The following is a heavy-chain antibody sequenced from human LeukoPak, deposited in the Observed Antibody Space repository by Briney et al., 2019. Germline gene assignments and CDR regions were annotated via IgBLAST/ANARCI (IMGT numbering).Heavy chain of an antibody. J-gene: IGHJ3*02. CDR3: ARARSPNDAFDI. CDR2: VYFSGST. V-gene: IGHV4-4*07. Sequence: SETLSLTCTVSGGSISSYYWNWIRQPAGKGLEWIGRVYFSGSTNYNPSLKSRVTMSVDTSKNQFSLKLSSVTAADTAVYYCARARSPNDAFDIWGQGTMVTVSS. CDR1: GGSISSYY.